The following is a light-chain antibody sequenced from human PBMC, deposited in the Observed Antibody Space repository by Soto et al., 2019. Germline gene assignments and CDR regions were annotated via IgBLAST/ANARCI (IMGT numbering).Light chain of an antibody. CDR2: GAS. Sequence: EIVMTQSRATLSVSPGETATLSCRASQSVASSLAWFQQKPGQAPRLLMYGASTRATGIPARFSGSGSGTEFTLTISSLQSEDFAVYYCQQYNNWPRTFGQGTKVEIK. CDR3: QQYNNWPRT. J-gene: IGKJ1*01. V-gene: IGKV3-15*01. CDR1: QSVASS.